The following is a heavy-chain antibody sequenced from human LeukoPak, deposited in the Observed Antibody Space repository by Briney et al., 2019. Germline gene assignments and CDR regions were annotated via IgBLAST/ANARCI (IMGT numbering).Heavy chain of an antibody. CDR2: INHSGST. D-gene: IGHD2-2*01. Sequence: PSETLSLTCAVYGGSFSGYYWSWIRQPPGKGLEWIGEINHSGSTNYTPSLKSRVTISVDTSKNQFSLKLSSVTAADTAVYYCARGLPAAIRSRGWFDPWGQGTLVTVSS. V-gene: IGHV4-34*01. CDR1: GGSFSGYY. CDR3: ARGLPAAIRSRGWFDP. J-gene: IGHJ5*02.